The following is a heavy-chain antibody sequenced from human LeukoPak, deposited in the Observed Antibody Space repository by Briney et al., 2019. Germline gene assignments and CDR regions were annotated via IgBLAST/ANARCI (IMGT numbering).Heavy chain of an antibody. V-gene: IGHV3-23*01. CDR3: ARGCGTARCSTRYFDL. CDR1: GFAFSTYA. Sequence: TGGSLRLSCGASGFAFSTYAMHWVRQAPGKGLEWVSAIGFRSSDTFYAESVKGRFTISRDNSKNTLDLQMNSLAGEDTAVYYCARGCGTARCSTRYFDLWGRGTRVTVSS. D-gene: IGHD2-2*01. CDR2: IGFRSSDT. J-gene: IGHJ2*01.